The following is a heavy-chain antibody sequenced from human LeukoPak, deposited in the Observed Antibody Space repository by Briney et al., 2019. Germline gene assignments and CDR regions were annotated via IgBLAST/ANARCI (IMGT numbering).Heavy chain of an antibody. D-gene: IGHD2-15*01. J-gene: IGHJ3*02. Sequence: SETLSLTCTVSGGSISSYYWSWIRQPPGKGLEWIGFIHNSGSTNYNPSLKSRLAMSLDTSKNQFSLKLSSVTAADTAVYYCARDCSGGSCYSTPRAFDIWGQGTMVTVSS. CDR2: IHNSGST. V-gene: IGHV4-59*12. CDR3: ARDCSGGSCYSTPRAFDI. CDR1: GGSISSYY.